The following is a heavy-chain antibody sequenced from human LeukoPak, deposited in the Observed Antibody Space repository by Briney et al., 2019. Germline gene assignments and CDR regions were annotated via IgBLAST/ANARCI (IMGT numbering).Heavy chain of an antibody. CDR2: ISGSGGTI. CDR1: GFTYINYA. J-gene: IGHJ4*02. V-gene: IGHV3-23*01. D-gene: IGHD5-18*01. Sequence: PGGSLRLSCAASGFTYINYAMSWVRQTPGKGLEWVSTISGSGGTIYYADSVKGRFTISRDNSKNTLYLQMNSLRADDTAVYYCAKGRRYNYAPFDYWGQGIVVTVSS. CDR3: AKGRRYNYAPFDY.